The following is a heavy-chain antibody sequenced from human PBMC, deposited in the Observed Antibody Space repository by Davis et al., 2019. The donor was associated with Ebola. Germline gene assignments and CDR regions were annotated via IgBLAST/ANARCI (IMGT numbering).Heavy chain of an antibody. J-gene: IGHJ4*02. CDR1: EFTFSSYG. V-gene: IGHV3-23*01. D-gene: IGHD2-8*02. Sequence: GESLKISCVASEFTFSSYGMNWVRQAPGKGLEWVSSISAGGTAPYYADSVKGRFTISRDNSKNTLSLQMDSLRADDTAVYYCAKSFLITGSHMSEFRGVDYWGQGTVVTVSS. CDR2: ISAGGTAP. CDR3: AKSFLITGSHMSEFRGVDY.